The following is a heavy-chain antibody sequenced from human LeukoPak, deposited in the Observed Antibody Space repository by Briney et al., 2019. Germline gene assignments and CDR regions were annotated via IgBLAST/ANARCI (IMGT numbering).Heavy chain of an antibody. CDR3: ARDDYDISAPIYFRH. CDR2: ISGYNGNT. J-gene: IGHJ1*01. Sequence: GASVKVSCKASGYTFYSYGISWLRQAPGQGLEWRGWISGYNGNTNYAQKVRGRVTMTTDTSTSTASMELRSLTSDETAVYYCARDDYDISAPIYFRHWGQGTLVTVSS. V-gene: IGHV1-18*01. D-gene: IGHD3-22*01. CDR1: GYTFYSYG.